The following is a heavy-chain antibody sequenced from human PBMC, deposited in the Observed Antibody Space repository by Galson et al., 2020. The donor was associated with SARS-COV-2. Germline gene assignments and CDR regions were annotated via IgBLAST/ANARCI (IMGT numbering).Heavy chain of an antibody. D-gene: IGHD3-16*01. CDR3: TRDWAGGGDY. CDR2: IRNKASSYST. V-gene: IGHV3-72*01. Sequence: QLGESLKISCAASGFTFSDHFMDWVRQAPGKGLEWVGRIRNKASSYSTEYAASVRGRFTISRDDSKNSLYLQMNALKTEDTAVYYCTRDWAGGGDYWGQGTLVTVSS. CDR1: GFTFSDHF. J-gene: IGHJ4*02.